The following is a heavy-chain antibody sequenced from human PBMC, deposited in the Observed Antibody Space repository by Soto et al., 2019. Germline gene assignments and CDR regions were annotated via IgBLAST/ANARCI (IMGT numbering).Heavy chain of an antibody. CDR1: GFTFSSYA. J-gene: IGHJ4*02. CDR2: ISGSGGST. D-gene: IGHD2-15*01. V-gene: IGHV3-23*01. CDR3: AKQSDIVVVVAAVESDY. Sequence: GVLRLSCAASGFTFSSYAMGWVRQAPVKVLEWVSAISGSGGSTYYADSVKVRFTISRDNSKNTLYLQMNSLRAEDTAVYYCAKQSDIVVVVAAVESDYWGQGTLVTVSS.